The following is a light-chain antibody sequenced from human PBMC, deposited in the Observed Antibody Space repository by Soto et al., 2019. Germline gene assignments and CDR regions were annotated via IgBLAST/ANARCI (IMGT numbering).Light chain of an antibody. J-gene: IGKJ1*01. V-gene: IGKV3-20*01. CDR3: QQYGSSRT. Sequence: EIVLTQSPGTLSLSPGERATLSCRASQSVSSSYLAWYQQKPGQAPRLLIYGASSRATGIPDRFSGSGSGTDFTLTSSRLEPEDFAVYYCQQYGSSRTFVQGTQVAIK. CDR1: QSVSSSY. CDR2: GAS.